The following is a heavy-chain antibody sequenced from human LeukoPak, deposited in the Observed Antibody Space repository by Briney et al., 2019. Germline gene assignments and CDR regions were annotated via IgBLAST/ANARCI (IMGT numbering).Heavy chain of an antibody. D-gene: IGHD3-10*01. CDR1: GFTFSSYA. J-gene: IGHJ4*02. CDR3: AKRLLWFGELSSLDY. V-gene: IGHV3-23*01. CDR2: ISGSGGST. Sequence: GGSLRLSCAASGFTFSSYAMSWVRQAPGKGLEWVSAISGSGGSTYYADSVKGRFTTSRDNSKNTLYLQMNSLRAEDTAVYYCAKRLLWFGELSSLDYWGQGTLVTVSS.